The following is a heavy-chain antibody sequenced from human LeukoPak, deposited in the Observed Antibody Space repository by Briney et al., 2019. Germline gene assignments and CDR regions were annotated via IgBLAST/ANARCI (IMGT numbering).Heavy chain of an antibody. CDR3: ARVRYQTADY. CDR1: GFTFSSYE. CDR2: ISSSGTTI. Sequence: GSVRLSCAASGFTFSSYEMNWVGQAPGKGLEWVSYISSSGTTIHYADSLKGRFTISRDNAKNSVYLQMNSLRVEDTAVYYCARVRYQTADYWGQGTLVTVSS. V-gene: IGHV3-48*03. J-gene: IGHJ4*02. D-gene: IGHD3-16*02.